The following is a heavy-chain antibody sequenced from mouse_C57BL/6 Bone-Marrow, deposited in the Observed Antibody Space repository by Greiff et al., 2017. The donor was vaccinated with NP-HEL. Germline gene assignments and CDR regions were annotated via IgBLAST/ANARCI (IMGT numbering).Heavy chain of an antibody. CDR1: GFSLSTFGMG. D-gene: IGHD1-1*01. CDR2: IWWDDDK. V-gene: IGHV8-8*01. Sequence: QVTLKESGPGILQPSQTLSLTCSFSGFSLSTFGMGVGWIRQPSGKGLEWLAHIWWDDDKYYNPALKSRLIISKDTSKNQVFLKIANVDTADTATYYCARIEGRYYGSSYPFDYWGQGTTLTVSS. CDR3: ARIEGRYYGSSYPFDY. J-gene: IGHJ2*01.